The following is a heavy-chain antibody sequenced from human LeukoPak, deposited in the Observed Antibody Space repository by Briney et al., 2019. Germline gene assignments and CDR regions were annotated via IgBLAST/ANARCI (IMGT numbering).Heavy chain of an antibody. V-gene: IGHV4-59*08. D-gene: IGHD6-13*01. J-gene: IGHJ4*02. CDR2: IYSSGST. CDR3: ARHDAGNWYPYFDN. CDR1: GGSINNYC. Sequence: PSETLSLTCTVSGGSINNYCWSWIRQPPGKGLEWIGCIYSSGSTNYSPSLKSRVTISVDTPKNQFSLKLSSVTAADTAVYYCARHDAGNWYPYFDNWGQGTLVTVSS.